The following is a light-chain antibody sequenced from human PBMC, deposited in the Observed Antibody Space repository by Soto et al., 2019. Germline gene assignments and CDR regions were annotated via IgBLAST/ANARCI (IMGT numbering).Light chain of an antibody. V-gene: IGLV2-8*01. CDR2: EVS. J-gene: IGLJ1*01. Sequence: QSVLTQPPSASGSPGQSVTISCTGTSNDFGGYNYVSWYQQHPGKAPKLIIFEVSERPSGVPDRFSGSKSGSTASLTVSGLQAEDEADYYCSSDGGSNYVFGTGTKLTVL. CDR1: SNDFGGYNY. CDR3: SSDGGSNYV.